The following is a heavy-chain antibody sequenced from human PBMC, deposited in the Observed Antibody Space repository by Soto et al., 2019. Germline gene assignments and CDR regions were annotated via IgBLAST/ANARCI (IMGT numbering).Heavy chain of an antibody. CDR2: INHSGST. D-gene: IGHD6-6*01. CDR3: ARVGQLGYMDV. CDR1: GGSFSGYY. J-gene: IGHJ6*03. V-gene: IGHV4-34*01. Sequence: PSETLSLTCAVYGGSFSGYYWSWIRQPPGKGLEWIGEINHSGSTNYNPSLKSRVTISVDTSKNQFSLKLSSVTAADTAVYYCARVGQLGYMDVWGKGTTVTVSS.